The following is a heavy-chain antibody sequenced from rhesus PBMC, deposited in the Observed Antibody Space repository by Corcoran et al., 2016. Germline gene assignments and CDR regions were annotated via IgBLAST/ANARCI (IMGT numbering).Heavy chain of an antibody. J-gene: IGHJ4*01. CDR2: IYGGSGST. CDR3: ARYSRYSWNKLGY. D-gene: IGHD1-20*01. CDR1: GRSLRSNY. V-gene: IGHV4-147*01. Sequence: QVQLQASGPGLVKPSAPLPLTFAVSGRSLRSNYLRWLRPSPRMGLEWIGYIYGGSGSTSYNPSLKSRVTISTDTSKNQFSLKLSSVTAADTAVYYCARYSRYSWNKLGYWGQGVLVTVSS.